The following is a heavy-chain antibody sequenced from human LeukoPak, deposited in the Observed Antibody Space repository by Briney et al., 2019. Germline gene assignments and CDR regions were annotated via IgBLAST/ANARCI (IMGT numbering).Heavy chain of an antibody. CDR2: INQGGSVK. D-gene: IGHD5-12*01. J-gene: IGHJ4*02. Sequence: RGSLRLSCAASGFTFRSYWMSWVRQAPGKGLEWVANINQGGSVKYYVDSVKGRFTISRDDAKNSLYVQMNSLRDEDMAVYYCARVGYSGWNLEYWGQGTLVTVSS. V-gene: IGHV3-7*01. CDR3: ARVGYSGWNLEY. CDR1: GFTFRSYW.